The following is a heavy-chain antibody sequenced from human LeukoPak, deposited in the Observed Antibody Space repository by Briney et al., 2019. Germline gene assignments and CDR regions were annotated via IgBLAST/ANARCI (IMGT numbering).Heavy chain of an antibody. D-gene: IGHD6-13*01. J-gene: IGHJ5*01. CDR1: RGSIRTADYY. Sequence: PSETLSLTCTVSRGSIRTADYYWAWVRQPPGEGLEWLGSIYFSGTPYFNPSLKGRVAVSIDTSKNQFSLKVTSVNASDTAVYFCARTSSWYGGAWFDSWGQGTLVTVSS. CDR3: ARTSSWYGGAWFDS. V-gene: IGHV4-39*01. CDR2: IYFSGTP.